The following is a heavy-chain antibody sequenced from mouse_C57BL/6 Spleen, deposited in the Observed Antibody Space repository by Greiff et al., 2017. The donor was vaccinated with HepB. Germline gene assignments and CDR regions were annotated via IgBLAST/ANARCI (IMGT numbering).Heavy chain of an antibody. Sequence: QVQLKQPGAELVKPGASVKMSCKASGYTFTSYWITWVKQRPGQGLEWIGDIYPGSGSTNYNEKFKSKATLTVDTSSSTAYMQLSSLTSEDSAVYYCAGFYYGSGGFDYWGQGTTLTVSS. CDR2: IYPGSGST. D-gene: IGHD1-1*01. CDR1: GYTFTSYW. J-gene: IGHJ2*01. V-gene: IGHV1-55*01. CDR3: AGFYYGSGGFDY.